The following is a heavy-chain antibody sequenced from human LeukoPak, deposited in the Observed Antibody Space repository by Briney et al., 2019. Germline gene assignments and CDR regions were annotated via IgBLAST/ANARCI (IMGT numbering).Heavy chain of an antibody. CDR3: ASYDSSGNWYVDL. J-gene: IGHJ2*01. CDR2: IYYSGST. D-gene: IGHD3-22*01. CDR1: GGSFSGYY. V-gene: IGHV4-59*01. Sequence: PSETLSLTCAVYGGSFSGYYWSWIRQPPGKGLEWIGYIYYSGSTNYNPSLKSRVTISVDTSKNQFSLKLSSVTAADTAVYYCASYDSSGNWYVDLWGRGTLVTVSS.